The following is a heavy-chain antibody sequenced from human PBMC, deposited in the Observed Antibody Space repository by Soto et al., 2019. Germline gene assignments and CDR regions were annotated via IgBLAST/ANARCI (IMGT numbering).Heavy chain of an antibody. CDR1: GYTFTSYA. CDR2: INAYNGNT. D-gene: IGHD4-17*01. J-gene: IGHJ4*02. V-gene: IGHV1-18*01. CDR3: ARDKRGGDFDY. Sequence: ASVKVSCKASGYTFTSYAMHWVRQAPGQRLEWMGWINAYNGNTNYAQKLQGRVTMTTDTSTSTAYMELRSLRSDDTAVYYCARDKRGGDFDYWGQGTLVTVSS.